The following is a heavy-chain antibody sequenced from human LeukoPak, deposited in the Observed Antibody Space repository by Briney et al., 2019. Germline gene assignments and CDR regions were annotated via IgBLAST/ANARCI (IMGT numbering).Heavy chain of an antibody. J-gene: IGHJ6*04. V-gene: IGHV3-21*01. CDR1: RFTFSSYS. CDR2: ISSSGSYI. CDR3: AELGITMIGGV. D-gene: IGHD3-10*02. Sequence: GGSLRLSCEASRFTFSSYSMNWVRQAPGKGLEWVSSISSSGSYIYHADSVKGRFTISRDNAKNSLYLQMNSLRAEDTAVYYCAELGITMIGGVWGKGTTVTISS.